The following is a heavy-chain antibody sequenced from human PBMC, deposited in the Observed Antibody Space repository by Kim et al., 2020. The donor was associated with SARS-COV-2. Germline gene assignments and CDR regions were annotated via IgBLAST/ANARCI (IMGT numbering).Heavy chain of an antibody. J-gene: IGHJ4*02. Sequence: RVTISVDTSKNQFSLKLSSVTAADTAVYYCARGGYCSGGSCRKRRGGFDYWGQGTLVTVSS. D-gene: IGHD2-15*01. CDR3: ARGGYCSGGSCRKRRGGFDY. V-gene: IGHV4-34*01.